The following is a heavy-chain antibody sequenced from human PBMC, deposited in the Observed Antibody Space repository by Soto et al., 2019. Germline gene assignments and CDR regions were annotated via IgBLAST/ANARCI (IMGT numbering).Heavy chain of an antibody. D-gene: IGHD3-3*01. CDR2: ISAYDSKT. V-gene: IGHV1-18*01. CDR1: AYNFNVYG. Sequence: ATAKVACKSSAYNFNVYGINWVRQAPGQGLELMGWISAYDSKTTYAEKFQGRVTMTTDASTSTAYMELRSLRSDDTAVYYCARDPHEYWTSSWFDPWGQGTLVTVSS. J-gene: IGHJ5*02. CDR3: ARDPHEYWTSSWFDP.